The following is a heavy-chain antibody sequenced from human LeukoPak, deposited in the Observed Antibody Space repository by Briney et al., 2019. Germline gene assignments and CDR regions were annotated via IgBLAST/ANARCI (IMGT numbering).Heavy chain of an antibody. CDR3: ARGGVITIFGVVIGGSWFDP. V-gene: IGHV1-8*01. Sequence: GASVKVSCKASGYTFTSYDINWVRQATGQGLEWMGWMNPNSGNTGYAQKFRGRVTMTRNTSISTAYMELSSLRSEDTAVYYCARGGVITIFGVVIGGSWFDPWGQGTLVTVSS. J-gene: IGHJ5*02. D-gene: IGHD3-3*01. CDR2: MNPNSGNT. CDR1: GYTFTSYD.